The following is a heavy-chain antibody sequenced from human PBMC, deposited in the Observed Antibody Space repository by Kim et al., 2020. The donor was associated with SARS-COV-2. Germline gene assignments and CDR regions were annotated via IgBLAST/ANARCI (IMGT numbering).Heavy chain of an antibody. CDR3: ARGPNYSPFDY. J-gene: IGHJ4*02. D-gene: IGHD4-4*01. V-gene: IGHV3-48*03. Sequence: YYANSVRGRFTISRDNDKNSLYLQMNSLRAEDTAVYYCARGPNYSPFDYWGQGTLVTVSS.